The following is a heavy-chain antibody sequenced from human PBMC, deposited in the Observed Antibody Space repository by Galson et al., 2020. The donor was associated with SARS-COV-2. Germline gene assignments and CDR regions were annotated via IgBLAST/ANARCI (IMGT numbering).Heavy chain of an antibody. CDR3: ARVTYYYNTRGKRSYVLDI. CDR1: GGSLSSWS. V-gene: IGHV4-59*01. CDR2: LFDSGGT. Sequence: ASETLSLMCSVSGGSLSSWSWTWIRQPPGEGLQWIGDLFDSGGTNSNPSLWGRVTISADTSKNHFSLKLSSVTAADTAVYYCARVTYYYNTRGKRSYVLDIWGQGTNVKVSS. D-gene: IGHD3-10*01. J-gene: IGHJ3*02.